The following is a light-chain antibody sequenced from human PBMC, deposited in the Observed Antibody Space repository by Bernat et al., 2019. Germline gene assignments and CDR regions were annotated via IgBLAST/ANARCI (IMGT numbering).Light chain of an antibody. Sequence: DIQMTQSPSSLSASVVDRVTITCRASQSISSYLNWYQQKPGKAPMLLIYAASSLQRGVPSRFSGSGSGTDFTLTISSLQPEYFATYYCQQSYSTPLWTFGQGTKVEIK. V-gene: IGKV1-39*01. J-gene: IGKJ1*01. CDR2: AAS. CDR3: QQSYSTPLWT. CDR1: QSISSY.